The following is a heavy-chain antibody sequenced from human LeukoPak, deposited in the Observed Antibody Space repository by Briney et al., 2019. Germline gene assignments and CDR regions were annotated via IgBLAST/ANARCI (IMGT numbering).Heavy chain of an antibody. Sequence: GGSLRLSCAASGFTFSSYAMSWVRQAPGKGLEWVSAISGSGGSTYYADSVKGRFTISRGNSKNTLYLQMNSLRAEDTAVYYCARVLVVPAAIPGLWDAFDIWGQGTMVTVSS. CDR1: GFTFSSYA. V-gene: IGHV3-23*01. CDR3: ARVLVVPAAIPGLWDAFDI. CDR2: ISGSGGST. D-gene: IGHD2-2*02. J-gene: IGHJ3*02.